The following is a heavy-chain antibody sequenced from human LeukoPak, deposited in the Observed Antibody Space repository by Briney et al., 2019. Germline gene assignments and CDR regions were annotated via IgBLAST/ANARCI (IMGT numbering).Heavy chain of an antibody. CDR2: INHSGST. D-gene: IGHD2-2*01. CDR3: ASSPGIYAAHANQQAEFDF. Sequence: SETLSRTCAVYGVSVSGCYLSWIRQPPGKGLEWIGEINHSGSTNYNPYRKSPYAKSVDACETLITLTLSSVTAADTAVYYCASSPGIYAAHANQQAEFDFWGQGNLVTVSA. CDR1: GVSVSGCY. V-gene: IGHV4-34*01. J-gene: IGHJ4*02.